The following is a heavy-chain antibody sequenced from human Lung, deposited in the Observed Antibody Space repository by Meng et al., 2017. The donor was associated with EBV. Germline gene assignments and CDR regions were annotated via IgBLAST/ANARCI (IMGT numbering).Heavy chain of an antibody. CDR3: ASQYFYDSSGSPEYFQH. Sequence: GQLQEVGPRLGKPSQTLALTCAVSGGSISNGGYYWSWVRQPPGKGLEWIGYIYYTGSTYYNPSLKSRVTIAADTTKNLFFLNLSSVTAADTAVYFCASQYFYDSSGSPEYFQHWGQGTLVTVSS. J-gene: IGHJ1*01. CDR2: IYYTGST. CDR1: GGSISNGGYY. V-gene: IGHV4-30-4*01. D-gene: IGHD3-22*01.